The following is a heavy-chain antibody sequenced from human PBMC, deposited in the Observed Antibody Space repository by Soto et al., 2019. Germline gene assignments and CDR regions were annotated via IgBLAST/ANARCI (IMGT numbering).Heavy chain of an antibody. J-gene: IGHJ4*02. Sequence: GLDLEWLALIYWDDDKRYSPSLKSRLTITKDTSKNQVVLTMTNMDPVDTATYYCAHARFGELPYWGQGTLVTVSS. D-gene: IGHD3-10*01. CDR2: IYWDDDK. V-gene: IGHV2-5*02. CDR3: AHARFGELPY.